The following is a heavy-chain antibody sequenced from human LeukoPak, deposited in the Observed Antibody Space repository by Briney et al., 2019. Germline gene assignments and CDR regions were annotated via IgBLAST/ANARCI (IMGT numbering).Heavy chain of an antibody. CDR2: IISIFGTA. V-gene: IGHV1-69*13. Sequence: ASVKVSCKASGGTFSSYAISWVRQAPGQGLEWMGGIISIFGTANYAQKFQGRVTITADESTSTAYMELSSLRSEDTAVYYCARVEGNYYDSSGYYLGYWGQGTLVTVSS. CDR3: ARVEGNYYDSSGYYLGY. D-gene: IGHD3-22*01. J-gene: IGHJ4*02. CDR1: GGTFSSYA.